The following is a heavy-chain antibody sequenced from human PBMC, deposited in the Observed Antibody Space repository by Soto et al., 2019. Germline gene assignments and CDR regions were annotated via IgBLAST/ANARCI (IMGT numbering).Heavy chain of an antibody. Sequence: ASVKVSCKASGYIFTNNDVSWVRQATGQGLEWMGWMNPGSGDTGYAQRFQGRVTMTRNISKATAYMELSSLRADDTAIYYCARMASFGSLNWFDPWGQGTLVTVSS. CDR3: ARMASFGSLNWFDP. CDR2: MNPGSGDT. D-gene: IGHD5-18*01. V-gene: IGHV1-8*01. J-gene: IGHJ5*02. CDR1: GYIFTNND.